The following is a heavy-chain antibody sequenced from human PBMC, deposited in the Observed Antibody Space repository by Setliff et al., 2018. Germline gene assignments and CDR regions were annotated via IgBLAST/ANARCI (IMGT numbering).Heavy chain of an antibody. CDR3: AGTPARGTTWLSPFDY. CDR2: IQGTGNT. J-gene: IGHJ4*02. Sequence: SETLSLTCTVTGGSFDSGTHYWSWIRQPAGKVPEWIGLIQGTGNTNYNPSLQSRATISIDTSKNQISLKITSVTAADTALYSCAGTPARGTTWLSPFDYWGQGIQVTVSS. V-gene: IGHV4-61*02. D-gene: IGHD3-9*01. CDR1: GGSFDSGTHY.